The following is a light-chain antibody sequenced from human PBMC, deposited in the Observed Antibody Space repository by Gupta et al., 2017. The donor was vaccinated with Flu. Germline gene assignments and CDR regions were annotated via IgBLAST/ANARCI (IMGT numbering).Light chain of an antibody. Sequence: EVVMTQSPVTVSVSPGERVTLSCRASQSVNSNLAWYQQKPGQSPRLLIYGASTRATGIPARVSGSGSGTDFTLTISSLQSEDAAVYYCQEYNNWPPYTFGQGTKLEIK. J-gene: IGKJ2*01. CDR1: QSVNSN. CDR2: GAS. CDR3: QEYNNWPPYT. V-gene: IGKV3-15*01.